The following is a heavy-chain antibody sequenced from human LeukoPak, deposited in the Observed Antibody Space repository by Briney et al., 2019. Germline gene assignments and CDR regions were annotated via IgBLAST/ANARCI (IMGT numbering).Heavy chain of an antibody. Sequence: SETLSLTCTVSGGSIGSTNYYWGCIRQPPGKGLEWIGSFYYSGSTYYNPSFKSRVTISVDRSMNQFYLRMSSVTAADTAVYYCARLNYDSGGYYEVPNWFDPWGPGTLVTVSS. CDR1: GGSIGSTNYY. CDR3: ARLNYDSGGYYEVPNWFDP. D-gene: IGHD3-22*01. V-gene: IGHV4-39*01. CDR2: FYYSGST. J-gene: IGHJ5*02.